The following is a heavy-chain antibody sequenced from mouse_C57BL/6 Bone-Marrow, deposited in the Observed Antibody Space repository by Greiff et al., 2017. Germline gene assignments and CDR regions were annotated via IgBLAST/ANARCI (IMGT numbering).Heavy chain of an antibody. Sequence: VMLVESGAELVKPGASVKISCKASGYAFSSYWMNWVKQRPGKGLEWIGQIYPGDGDTNSNGKFKGKATLTADKSSSPAYMQLSSLTSEASAVYFSARSYYYAMDYWGQGTSVTVSS. CDR1: GYAFSSYW. CDR3: ARSYYYAMDY. V-gene: IGHV1-80*01. J-gene: IGHJ4*01. CDR2: IYPGDGDT.